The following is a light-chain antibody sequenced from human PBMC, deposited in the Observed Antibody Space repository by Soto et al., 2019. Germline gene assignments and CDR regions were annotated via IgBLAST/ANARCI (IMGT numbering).Light chain of an antibody. CDR3: QQYENYWT. CDR1: QNINSW. V-gene: IGKV1-5*03. CDR2: KAS. Sequence: DIQMTQSPSTLSASVGDRVTITCRASQNINSWLAWYQQKPGKAPKLLIHKASSLQSGVPSRFSGSGSGTEFTLTISGLQPGDSATYYCQQYENYWTFGQGTKVDIK. J-gene: IGKJ1*01.